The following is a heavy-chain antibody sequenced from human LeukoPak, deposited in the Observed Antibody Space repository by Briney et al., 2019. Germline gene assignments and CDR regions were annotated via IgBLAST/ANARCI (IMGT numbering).Heavy chain of an antibody. J-gene: IGHJ6*03. CDR3: ARLVEAAHYYYMDV. V-gene: IGHV5-51*01. CDR1: GYSFTSYW. CDR2: IYPGDSDT. D-gene: IGHD6-6*01. Sequence: RGESLKISCKGSGYSFTSYWIGWVRQLPGKGLEWMGIIYPGDSDTRYSPSFQGQVTISADKSISTAHLQWSSLKASDTAMYYCARLVEAAHYYYMDVWGKGTTVTVSS.